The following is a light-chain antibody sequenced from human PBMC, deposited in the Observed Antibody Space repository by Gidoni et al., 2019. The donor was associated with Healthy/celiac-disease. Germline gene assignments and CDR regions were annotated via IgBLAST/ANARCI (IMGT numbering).Light chain of an antibody. Sequence: ALPPSPANLSLSPGERATLSCRASQCVSIYLAWYQQKPGQAPRLLIYDASNRATGIPAKFSGSGSGTDFTLTISSLEPEEFAVYYCQQRSNWPPFTFGPGTKVDIK. J-gene: IGKJ3*01. CDR1: QCVSIY. CDR3: QQRSNWPPFT. CDR2: DAS. V-gene: IGKV3-11*01.